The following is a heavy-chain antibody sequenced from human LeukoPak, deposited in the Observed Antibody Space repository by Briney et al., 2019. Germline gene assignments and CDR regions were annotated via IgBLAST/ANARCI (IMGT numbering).Heavy chain of an antibody. CDR1: GYTFTSHG. D-gene: IGHD3-16*01. Sequence: GASVKVSCKASGYTFTSHGISWVRQAPGQGLEWMGWISAYNGYTNYAQNLQGRVTMTTDTSTSTAYMELRSLRSDDTAVYYCARDHGYDRGFPFDYWGQGTLVTVSS. CDR2: ISAYNGYT. CDR3: ARDHGYDRGFPFDY. V-gene: IGHV1-18*01. J-gene: IGHJ4*02.